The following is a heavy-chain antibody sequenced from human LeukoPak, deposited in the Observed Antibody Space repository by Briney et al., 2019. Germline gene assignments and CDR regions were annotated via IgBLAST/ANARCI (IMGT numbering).Heavy chain of an antibody. D-gene: IGHD4-23*01. V-gene: IGHV4-4*07. CDR1: GGSISSYY. CDR3: ARGNRRYGGNLDY. CDR2: IYTSGST. Sequence: SETLSLTCTVSGGSISSYYWSWLRQPAGKGLEWIGRIYTSGSTNYNPSLKSRVTISVDTSKNQFSLKLSSVTAADTAVYYCARGNRRYGGNLDYWGQGTLVTVSS. J-gene: IGHJ4*02.